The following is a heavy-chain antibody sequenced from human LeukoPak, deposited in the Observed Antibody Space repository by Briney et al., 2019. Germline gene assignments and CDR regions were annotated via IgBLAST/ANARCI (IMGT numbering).Heavy chain of an antibody. Sequence: PGGSLRLSCAASGFTFSNYGMHWVRQAPGKGLEWVAVISYDGSHKYYVDSVKGRFTISRDNARSSVYLQMTSLRADDTAVYYCASARSTTWWKHVSIWFDPWGQGTLVTVSS. CDR2: ISYDGSHK. J-gene: IGHJ5*02. V-gene: IGHV3-30*03. CDR3: ASARSTTWWKHVSIWFDP. CDR1: GFTFSNYG. D-gene: IGHD2-15*01.